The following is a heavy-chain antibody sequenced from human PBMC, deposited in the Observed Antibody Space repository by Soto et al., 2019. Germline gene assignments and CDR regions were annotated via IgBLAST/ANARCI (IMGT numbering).Heavy chain of an antibody. J-gene: IGHJ3*02. CDR3: AREDYYGSGSYKGDAFDI. CDR2: IKQDGSEK. D-gene: IGHD3-10*01. CDR1: GFTFSSYW. Sequence: GGSLRLSCAASGFTFSSYWMSWVRQAPGKGLEWVANIKQDGSEKYYVDSVKGRFTISRDNAKNTLYLQMNSLRAEDTDVDYCAREDYYGSGSYKGDAFDIWGQGTMVTVSS. V-gene: IGHV3-7*01.